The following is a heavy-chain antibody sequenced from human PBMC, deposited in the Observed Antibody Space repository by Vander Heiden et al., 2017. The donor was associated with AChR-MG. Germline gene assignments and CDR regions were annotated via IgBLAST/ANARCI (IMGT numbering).Heavy chain of an antibody. D-gene: IGHD2-15*01. CDR1: GGSISSYY. V-gene: IGHV4-59*01. Sequence: QVQLQESGPGLVKPSETLSLTCTVSGGSISSYYWSWIRQPPGQGLEWIGYIYYSGSTNYNPSLKSRVTISVDTSKNQFSLKLSSVTAADTAVYYCARVRCSGGSCYDYYYGMDVWGQGTTVTVSS. CDR3: ARVRCSGGSCYDYYYGMDV. J-gene: IGHJ6*02. CDR2: IYYSGST.